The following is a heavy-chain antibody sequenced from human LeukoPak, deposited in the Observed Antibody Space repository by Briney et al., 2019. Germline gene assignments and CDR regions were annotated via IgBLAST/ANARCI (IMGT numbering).Heavy chain of an antibody. CDR2: IQYDGSNK. Sequence: PGGSLRLSCAATGFAFSNKAMHWVRQAPGKGLEWVAFIQYDGSNKYDADSVKGRFTISRDNSKNMLFLQMNSLRVEDTAVYYCAKEDGSFDAWGQGTMVTVSS. CDR3: AKEDGSFDA. J-gene: IGHJ3*01. D-gene: IGHD3-10*01. V-gene: IGHV3-30*02. CDR1: GFAFSNKA.